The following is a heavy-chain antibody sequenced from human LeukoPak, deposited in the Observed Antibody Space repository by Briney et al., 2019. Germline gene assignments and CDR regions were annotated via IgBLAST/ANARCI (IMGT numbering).Heavy chain of an antibody. D-gene: IGHD3-22*01. Sequence: PGGSLRLSCAASGFTFSSYEMHWVRQAPGKGPEWVTLISYDGSNKYYADSVKGRFTISRDNSKNTLYLQMNSLRAEDTAVYYCATGASAYYYDSSGPYWGQGTLVTVSS. CDR1: GFTFSSYE. J-gene: IGHJ4*02. CDR3: ATGASAYYYDSSGPY. CDR2: ISYDGSNK. V-gene: IGHV3-30-3*01.